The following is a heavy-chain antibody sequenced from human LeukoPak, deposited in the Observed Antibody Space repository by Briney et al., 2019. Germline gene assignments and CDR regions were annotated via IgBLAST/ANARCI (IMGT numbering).Heavy chain of an antibody. D-gene: IGHD5-24*01. CDR3: AKDGVEMATMRGFFDY. CDR1: GFTFSNYE. V-gene: IGHV3-23*01. Sequence: GGSLRLSCAASGFTFSNYEMTWVRQAPGKGLEWVSGISGSGYSTYYAESVKGRFTISRDNSKNTLYLQMNSLRAEDTAVYYCAKDGVEMATMRGFFDYWGQGTLVTVSS. CDR2: ISGSGYST. J-gene: IGHJ4*02.